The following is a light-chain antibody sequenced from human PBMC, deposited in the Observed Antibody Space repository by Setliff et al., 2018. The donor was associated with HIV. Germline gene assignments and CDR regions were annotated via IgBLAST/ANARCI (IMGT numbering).Light chain of an antibody. Sequence: QSALTQPASVSGSPGQSITISCTGTTSDVGAYDYVSWYQQHPGKAPKLLIYEVNNRPSGVSTRFSGSKSGNTASLTISGLQAEDEADYHCSSYTTTSTVVFGGGTQVTVL. V-gene: IGLV2-14*01. CDR2: EVN. CDR3: SSYTTTSTVV. J-gene: IGLJ2*01. CDR1: TSDVGAYDY.